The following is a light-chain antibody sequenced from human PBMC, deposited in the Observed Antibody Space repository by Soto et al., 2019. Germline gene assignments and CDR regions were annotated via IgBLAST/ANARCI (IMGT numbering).Light chain of an antibody. J-gene: IGKJ2*01. CDR3: HQYDIAPQI. CDR1: QTLRRTY. V-gene: IGKV3-20*01. CDR2: GAS. Sequence: EIVLMQSPGIYSLSPGERVTLSCRASQTLRRTYIAWYQQKLGQAPRVVIYGASNRATGIPDRLSGSGSGTDFSLTISRXEPEDFAVYYCHQYDIAPQIFGRGTKVDIK.